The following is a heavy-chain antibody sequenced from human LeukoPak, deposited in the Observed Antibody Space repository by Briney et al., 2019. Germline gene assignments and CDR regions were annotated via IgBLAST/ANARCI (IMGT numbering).Heavy chain of an antibody. CDR3: ARRPRSYSSSWIDY. Sequence: PSQTLSLSCTVSGGSISSGGYYWIWIRQHPGKGLEWIGYIYYSGSTYYNPSLKSRVTISVDTSKNQFSLKLSSVTAADTAVYYCARRPRSYSSSWIDYWGQGTLVTVSS. V-gene: IGHV4-31*03. D-gene: IGHD6-13*01. J-gene: IGHJ4*02. CDR2: IYYSGST. CDR1: GGSISSGGYY.